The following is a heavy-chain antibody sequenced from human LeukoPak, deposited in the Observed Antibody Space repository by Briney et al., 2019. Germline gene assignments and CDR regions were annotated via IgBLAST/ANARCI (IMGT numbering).Heavy chain of an antibody. CDR2: FYYSGST. Sequence: NASETLSLTCTVSGGSISGFYWSWIRRPPGKGLEWIGYFYYSGSTKYNPSLKSRVTISVDTSKNQFSLKLSSVTAADTAVYYCASHSGYDFSYFDYWGQGTLVTVSS. V-gene: IGHV4-59*01. CDR3: ASHSGYDFSYFDY. J-gene: IGHJ4*02. D-gene: IGHD5-12*01. CDR1: GGSISGFY.